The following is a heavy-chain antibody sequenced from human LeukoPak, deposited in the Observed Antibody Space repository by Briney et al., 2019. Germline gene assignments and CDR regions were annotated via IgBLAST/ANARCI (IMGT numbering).Heavy chain of an antibody. CDR2: INPSGGST. V-gene: IGHV1-46*01. CDR1: GYTFTSYY. Sequence: ASVKVSCKASGYTFTSYYMHWVRQAPGQGLEWMGIINPSGGSTSYAQKFQGRVTMTRDTSTSTVYMELSSLRSEDTAVYYCARARVSHYYDSSGYYSGWFDPWGQGTLVTVSS. J-gene: IGHJ5*02. D-gene: IGHD3-22*01. CDR3: ARARVSHYYDSSGYYSGWFDP.